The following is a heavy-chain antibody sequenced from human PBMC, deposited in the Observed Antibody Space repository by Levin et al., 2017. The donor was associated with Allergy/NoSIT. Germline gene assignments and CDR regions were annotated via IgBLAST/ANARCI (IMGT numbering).Heavy chain of an antibody. V-gene: IGHV3-30*18. CDR3: AKDNGGTYHAGKNWFHP. CDR2: ISYDGSKK. J-gene: IGHJ5*02. CDR1: GFTFSGHG. D-gene: IGHD1-26*01. Sequence: GESLKISCGASGFTFSGHGMHWVRQAPGKGLEWLTVISYDGSKKYYAESVKGRFTISRDNSKNTLSLEMNSLRPEDTAVYYCAKDNGGTYHAGKNWFHPWGPGTLVTVSS.